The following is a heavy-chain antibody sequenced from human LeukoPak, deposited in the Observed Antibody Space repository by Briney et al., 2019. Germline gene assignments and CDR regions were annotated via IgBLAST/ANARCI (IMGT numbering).Heavy chain of an antibody. D-gene: IGHD3-10*01. V-gene: IGHV1-18*01. CDR2: ISAYNGNT. Sequence: ASVKVSCKASGYTFTSYGISWVRQAPGQGLEWMGWISAYNGNTNYAQKFQGRVTITADESTSTAYMELSSLRSEDTAVYYCARESITMVRGGNYFDYWGQGTLVTVSS. J-gene: IGHJ4*02. CDR1: GYTFTSYG. CDR3: ARESITMVRGGNYFDY.